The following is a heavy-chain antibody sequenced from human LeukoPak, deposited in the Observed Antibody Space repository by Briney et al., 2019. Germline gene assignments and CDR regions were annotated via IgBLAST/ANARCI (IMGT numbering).Heavy chain of an antibody. J-gene: IGHJ4*02. V-gene: IGHV3-66*01. CDR1: GFTVSNYY. D-gene: IGHD3-9*01. CDR3: ARDDILTGSYSQDY. CDR2: IFSGGST. Sequence: PGGSLRLSCAASGFTVSNYYMSWVRQAPGKGLEWVSVIFSGGSTYYADSVKGRFIISTDNSKNTLYLQMNSLRAEDTAVYCCARDDILTGSYSQDYWGQGTLVTVSS.